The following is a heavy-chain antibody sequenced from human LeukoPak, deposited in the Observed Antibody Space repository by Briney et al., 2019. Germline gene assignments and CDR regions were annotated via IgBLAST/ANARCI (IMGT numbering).Heavy chain of an antibody. Sequence: ASVKVSCKASGYTFTGYYMHWVRQAPGQGLEWMGIINPSGGSTSYAQKFQGRVTMTRDTSTSTVYMELSSLRSEDTAVYYCARDLTAIGSLANWGQGTLVTVSS. V-gene: IGHV1-46*01. J-gene: IGHJ4*02. CDR2: INPSGGST. CDR3: ARDLTAIGSLAN. CDR1: GYTFTGYY. D-gene: IGHD2-2*01.